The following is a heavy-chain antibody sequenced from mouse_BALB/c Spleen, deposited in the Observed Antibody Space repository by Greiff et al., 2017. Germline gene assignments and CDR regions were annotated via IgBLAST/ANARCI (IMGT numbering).Heavy chain of an antibody. D-gene: IGHD1-1*01. CDR3: ARGDWSTAVVAVSRFDY. V-gene: IGHV1-9*01. J-gene: IGHJ2*01. CDR1: GYTFTSYW. Sequence: VQLQQSGAELMKPGASVKISCKATGYTFTSYWIEWVKQRPGHGLEWIGEILPGSGSTNYNEKFTGKATFTADTSSNTAYMQLSSLTSEDSAVYYCARGDWSTAVVAVSRFDYWGQGTTLTVSS. CDR2: ILPGSGST.